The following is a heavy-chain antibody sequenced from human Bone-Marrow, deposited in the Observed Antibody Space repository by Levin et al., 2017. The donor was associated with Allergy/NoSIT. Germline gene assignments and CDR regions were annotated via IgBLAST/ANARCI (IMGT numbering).Heavy chain of an antibody. V-gene: IGHV3-23*01. D-gene: IGHD3-22*01. Sequence: GGSLRLSCAASGFTFSTYAMNWVRQAPGKGLEWVSVISGSGKTTHYAASVQGRFTISRDNSKNTLYLQMNGLRADDTAMYYCAKDINVGGFYSLLFDYWGQGRLVTVSS. CDR1: GFTFSTYA. J-gene: IGHJ4*02. CDR2: ISGSGKTT. CDR3: AKDINVGGFYSLLFDY.